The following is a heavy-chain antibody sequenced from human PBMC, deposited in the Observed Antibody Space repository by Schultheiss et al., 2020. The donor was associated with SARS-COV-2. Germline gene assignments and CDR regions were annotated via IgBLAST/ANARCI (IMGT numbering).Heavy chain of an antibody. V-gene: IGHV1-69*06. D-gene: IGHD3-3*01. J-gene: IGHJ4*02. CDR3: ARAKDYDFWSGYYPETHFDY. Sequence: SVKVSCKASGGTFSSYAISWVRQAPGQGLEWMGGIIPIFGTANYAQKFQGRVTITADKSTSTAYMELSSLRSEDTAVYYCARAKDYDFWSGYYPETHFDYWGQGTLVTVAS. CDR2: IIPIFGTA. CDR1: GGTFSSYA.